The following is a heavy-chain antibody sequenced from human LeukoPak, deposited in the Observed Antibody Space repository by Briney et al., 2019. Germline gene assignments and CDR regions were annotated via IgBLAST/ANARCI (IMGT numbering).Heavy chain of an antibody. CDR3: ARTGYSYGWGYFDY. D-gene: IGHD5-18*01. Sequence: SETLSLTCTVSGGSISSYYWSWIRQPPGKGLEWIGYIYYSGSTNYNPSLKSRVTISVDTSKNQFSLKLSSVTAADTAVYYCARTGYSYGWGYFDYWGQGTLVTVSS. V-gene: IGHV4-59*01. J-gene: IGHJ4*02. CDR1: GGSISSYY. CDR2: IYYSGST.